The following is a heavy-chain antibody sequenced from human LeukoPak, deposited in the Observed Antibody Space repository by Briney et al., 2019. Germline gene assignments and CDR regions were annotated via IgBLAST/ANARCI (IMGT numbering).Heavy chain of an antibody. CDR3: ARGADLSIAAAGTFFDY. V-gene: IGHV3-13*01. CDR1: GFTFSSYD. D-gene: IGHD6-13*01. J-gene: IGHJ4*02. CDR2: IGTAGDT. Sequence: PGGSLRLSCAASGFTFSSYDMHWVRHATGKGLEWVSAIGTAGDTYYPGSVKGRFTISRENAKNSLYLQMNSLRAEDTAVYYCARGADLSIAAAGTFFDYWGQGTLVIVSS.